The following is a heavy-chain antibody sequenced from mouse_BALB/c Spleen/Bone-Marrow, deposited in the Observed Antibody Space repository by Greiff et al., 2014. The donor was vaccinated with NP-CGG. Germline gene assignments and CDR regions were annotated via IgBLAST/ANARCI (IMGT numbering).Heavy chain of an antibody. CDR1: GYSITSDYA. Sequence: VQLKESGPGLVKPSQSLSLTCTVTGYSITSDYAWNWIRQFPGNNLEWMGYISYRGSTSYNPSLKSRISITRDTSKNQFFLQLNSVTTEDTATYYCARYYGSSYYAMDYWGQGTSVTVSS. D-gene: IGHD1-1*01. J-gene: IGHJ4*01. CDR2: ISYRGST. CDR3: ARYYGSSYYAMDY. V-gene: IGHV3-2*02.